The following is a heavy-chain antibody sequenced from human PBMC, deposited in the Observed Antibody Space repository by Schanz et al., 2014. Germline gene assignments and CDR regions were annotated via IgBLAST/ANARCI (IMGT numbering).Heavy chain of an antibody. Sequence: QAQLVESGGGVVQPGRSLRLYCVASGFTFISYDIHWVRQAPGKGLEWVAVIRYDGRNKNFVESVKGRFTISRDNSNNTVYLQMNTLRAEDTAVYYCVKDDRGDVVVVAANYWGQGAQVIVSS. V-gene: IGHV3-33*06. CDR3: VKDDRGDVVVVAANY. CDR1: GFTFISYD. J-gene: IGHJ4*02. CDR2: IRYDGRNK. D-gene: IGHD2-15*01.